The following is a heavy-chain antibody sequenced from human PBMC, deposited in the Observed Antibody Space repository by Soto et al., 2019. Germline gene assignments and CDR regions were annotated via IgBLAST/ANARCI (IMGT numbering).Heavy chain of an antibody. CDR1: GDSVTSVSDY. CDR3: ARGVGFGYYYYHMDL. Sequence: QVQLQESGPGLVKPSETLSLTCTVSGDSVTSVSDYWSWIRQPPGKVLEWIGYIYYSGSADYNPSLGSRVTISIDTSKNQSSLKLTSVTAADTAVYYCARGVGFGYYYYHMDLWGQGTTVTVSS. V-gene: IGHV4-61*01. J-gene: IGHJ6*02. D-gene: IGHD3-10*01. CDR2: IYYSGSA.